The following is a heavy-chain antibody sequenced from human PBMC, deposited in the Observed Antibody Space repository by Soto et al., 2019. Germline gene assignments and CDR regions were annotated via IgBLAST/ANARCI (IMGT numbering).Heavy chain of an antibody. Sequence: EVQLVESGGGLVQPGGSLRLSCAASGFTFSNYDMHWVRQVTGKGLEWVSGITTAGDTYYPGSVKGRFTISREKAKNYLYLQMNCLSAGDTAVYYCARELHGGSYGMDVWGQGTTVTVSS. V-gene: IGHV3-13*01. CDR1: GFTFSNYD. J-gene: IGHJ6*02. CDR3: ARELHGGSYGMDV. CDR2: ITTAGDT.